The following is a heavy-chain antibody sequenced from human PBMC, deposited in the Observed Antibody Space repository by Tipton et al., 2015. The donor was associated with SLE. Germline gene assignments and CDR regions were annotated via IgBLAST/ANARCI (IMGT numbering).Heavy chain of an antibody. Sequence: TLSLTCTVSGDSIKGYYWSWIRQTPGTGLEWIGYAFYSGSTNYNPSLKSRVTISVDTSKNQFSLNLSSVTAADTAVYYCARSRPDTSMVDYWGQGTLVTVSS. CDR3: ARSRPDTSMVDY. J-gene: IGHJ4*02. D-gene: IGHD5-18*01. V-gene: IGHV4-59*01. CDR1: GDSIKGYY. CDR2: AFYSGST.